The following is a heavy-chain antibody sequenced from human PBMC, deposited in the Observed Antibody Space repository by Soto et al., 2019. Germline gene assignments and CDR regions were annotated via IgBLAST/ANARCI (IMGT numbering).Heavy chain of an antibody. CDR2: IYYSGST. CDR3: ARHRSYTMVRGVVGWFDP. J-gene: IGHJ5*02. D-gene: IGHD3-10*01. Sequence: PSETLSLTCTVSGGSISSSSYYWGWIRQPPGKGLEWIGSIYYSGSTYYNPSLKSRVTISVDTSKNQFSLKLSSVTAADTAVYYCARHRSYTMVRGVVGWFDPWGQGTLVTVSS. V-gene: IGHV4-39*01. CDR1: GGSISSSSYY.